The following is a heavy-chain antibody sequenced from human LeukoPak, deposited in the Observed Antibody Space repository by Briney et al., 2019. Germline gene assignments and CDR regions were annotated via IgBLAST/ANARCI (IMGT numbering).Heavy chain of an antibody. Sequence: ASVKVSCKASGGTFSSYAISWVRQAPGQGLEWTGGIIPIFGTANYAQKFQGRVTITADESTSTAYMELSSLRSEDTAVYYCARNLDSSGYYYFAGHWGQGTLVTVSS. CDR1: GGTFSSYA. V-gene: IGHV1-69*13. J-gene: IGHJ4*02. CDR2: IIPIFGTA. CDR3: ARNLDSSGYYYFAGH. D-gene: IGHD3-22*01.